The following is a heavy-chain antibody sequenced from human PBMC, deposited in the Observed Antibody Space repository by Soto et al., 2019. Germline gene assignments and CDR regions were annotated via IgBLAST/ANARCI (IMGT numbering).Heavy chain of an antibody. CDR2: IKSKADGGTT. D-gene: IGHD2-15*01. V-gene: IGHV3-15*01. CDR3: TKVLGYCSGGNCFTFDY. J-gene: IGHJ4*02. Sequence: EVQLVESGGGLVKPGGSLRLSCAASGFPFSKAWMSWVRQVPGKGLEWVGRIKSKADGGTTDDAAPVKGRFTISSDDSSNTLYLQMNSLKTEDTAVYYCTKVLGYCSGGNCFTFDYWGQGAVVTVSS. CDR1: GFPFSKAW.